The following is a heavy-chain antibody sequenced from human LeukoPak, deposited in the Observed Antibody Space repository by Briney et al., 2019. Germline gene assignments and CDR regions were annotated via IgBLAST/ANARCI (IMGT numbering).Heavy chain of an antibody. Sequence: SETLSLTCTVSGGSISSSSYYWGWIRQPPGKGLEWIGSIYYSGSTYYNPSLKSRVTISVDTSKNQFSLKLSSVTAADTAVYYCARGVRDYYGSGSYYTNWGQGTLVTVSS. D-gene: IGHD3-10*01. CDR3: ARGVRDYYGSGSYYTN. CDR1: GGSISSSSYY. CDR2: IYYSGST. V-gene: IGHV4-39*07. J-gene: IGHJ4*02.